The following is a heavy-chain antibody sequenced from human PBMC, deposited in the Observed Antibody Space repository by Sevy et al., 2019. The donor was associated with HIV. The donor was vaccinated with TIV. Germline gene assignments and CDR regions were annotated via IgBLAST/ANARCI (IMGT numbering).Heavy chain of an antibody. CDR1: GFTFREYS. D-gene: IGHD6-25*01. CDR2: ISGSSTTI. V-gene: IGHV3-48*01. J-gene: IGHJ5*02. CDR3: ARSRAAAEKLFDP. Sequence: GGSLRLSCVGSGFTFREYSMNWVRQAPGKGLEWVSYISGSSTTIEHADSVKGRFSISSDNADNSVFLQMNRLRVEDTAVYYCARSRAAAEKLFDPWGQGTLVTVSS.